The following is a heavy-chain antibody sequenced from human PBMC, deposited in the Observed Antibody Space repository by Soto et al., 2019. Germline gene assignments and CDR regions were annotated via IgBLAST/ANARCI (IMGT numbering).Heavy chain of an antibody. V-gene: IGHV4-28*01. Sequence: SETLSLTCAVSGYSISSSNWWGWIRQPPGKGLEWIGHIYYSGTTYYNTSPKSRATMSVDTSTNQFYLKLTSVTAVDTAVYYCARREIQGPIDYWGQGTLVTVSS. CDR1: GYSISSSNW. CDR3: ARREIQGPIDY. J-gene: IGHJ4*02. CDR2: IYYSGTT. D-gene: IGHD1-26*01.